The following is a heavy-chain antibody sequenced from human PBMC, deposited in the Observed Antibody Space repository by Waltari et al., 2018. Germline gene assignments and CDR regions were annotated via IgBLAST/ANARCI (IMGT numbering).Heavy chain of an antibody. D-gene: IGHD2-2*01. CDR2: IYYTGST. CDR1: AGSIRRYY. CDR3: IGTTRDVDV. V-gene: IGHV4-59*01. J-gene: IGHJ6*02. Sequence: QVQLQESGPGLVKPSETLSLTSTASAGSIRRYYWSWVRQPPGKGLEWIGYIYYTGSTNYDPSLESRVTLSLDVSKNQFSLKLRSVTAADTALYYCIGTTRDVDVWGQGTTVTVSS.